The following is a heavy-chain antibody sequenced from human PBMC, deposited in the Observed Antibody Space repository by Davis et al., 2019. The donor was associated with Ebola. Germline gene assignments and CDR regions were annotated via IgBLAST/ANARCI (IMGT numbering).Heavy chain of an antibody. CDR3: ARDYWGTSSSFNWFDP. V-gene: IGHV1-69*05. CDR1: GYTFTSYG. Sequence: SVKVSCKASGYTFTSYGISWVRQAPGQGLEWMGGIIPIFGTANYAQKFQGRLTITRDTSASTAYMELSNLRSEDTAVYYCARDYWGTSSSFNWFDPWGQGTLVTVSS. J-gene: IGHJ5*02. D-gene: IGHD6-6*01. CDR2: IIPIFGTA.